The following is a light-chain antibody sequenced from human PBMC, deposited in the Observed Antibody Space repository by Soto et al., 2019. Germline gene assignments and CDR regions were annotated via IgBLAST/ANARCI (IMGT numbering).Light chain of an antibody. J-gene: IGLJ1*01. CDR2: DVS. CDR1: SSDVGGYNY. V-gene: IGLV2-14*01. Sequence: QSALTQPASVSGSPGQSITISCTGTSSDVGGYNYVSWYQLHPGKAPKLMVYDVSNRPSGVSNRFSGSKSGNTASLTISGLQAEDDADYYCSSYTSSTAYVFGTGTKLTVL. CDR3: SSYTSSTAYV.